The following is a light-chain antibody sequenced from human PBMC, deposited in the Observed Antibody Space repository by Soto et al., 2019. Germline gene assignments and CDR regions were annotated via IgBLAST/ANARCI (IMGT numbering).Light chain of an antibody. V-gene: IGLV1-47*02. Sequence: QAVVTQPPSASSTPGQTVTISCSGSTSNIGTFYVYWYQHLPGTAPKLLIYLGDQRASGVSDRFSGSKSGTSASLAINGLRSDDEADYYCAAWDDNLNAYVFGRGTKLTVL. CDR3: AAWDDNLNAYV. CDR2: LGD. CDR1: TSNIGTFY. J-gene: IGLJ1*01.